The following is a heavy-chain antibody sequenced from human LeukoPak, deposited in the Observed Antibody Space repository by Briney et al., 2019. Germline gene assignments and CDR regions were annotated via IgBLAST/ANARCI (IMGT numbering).Heavy chain of an antibody. J-gene: IGHJ4*02. V-gene: IGHV3-48*03. CDR1: GFTFSSYE. CDR2: ISSSGSTI. CDR3: ARDYGDSELFDY. Sequence: GGSLRLSCAASGFTFSSYEMNWVRQAPGKGLEWVSYISSSGSTIYYADSVKGRFTISRDNAKNSLYLQMNSLRAEDTAFYYCARDYGDSELFDYWGQGTLVTVSS. D-gene: IGHD4-17*01.